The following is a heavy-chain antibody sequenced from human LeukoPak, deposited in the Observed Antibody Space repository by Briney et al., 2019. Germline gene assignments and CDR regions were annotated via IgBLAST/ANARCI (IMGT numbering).Heavy chain of an antibody. V-gene: IGHV3-7*01. J-gene: IGHJ4*02. CDR3: ANSGGYWGGFDY. Sequence: GGSLRLSCAASGFTLSSYWMSWVRQAPGKGLEWVANIKEDGSEKYYVDSVKGRFTISRDNAKNSLYLQMNSLRAEDTAVYYCANSGGYWGGFDYWGQGTLVTVSS. CDR2: IKEDGSEK. D-gene: IGHD1-26*01. CDR1: GFTLSSYW.